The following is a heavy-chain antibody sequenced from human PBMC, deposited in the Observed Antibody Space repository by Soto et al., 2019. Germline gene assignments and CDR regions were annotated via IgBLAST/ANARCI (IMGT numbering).Heavy chain of an antibody. J-gene: IGHJ4*02. V-gene: IGHV4-59*01. D-gene: IGHD5-12*01. CDR1: GGSLSGYY. Sequence: SETLSLTCSISGGSLSGYYWSWIRQPPGKGLEWIGYIYYGGNTNYNSSLKSRVAISLDTPKNQISLNLASVTAADTAVYYCARHLVATLWVYFDHWGPGTLVTVSS. CDR2: IYYGGNT. CDR3: ARHLVATLWVYFDH.